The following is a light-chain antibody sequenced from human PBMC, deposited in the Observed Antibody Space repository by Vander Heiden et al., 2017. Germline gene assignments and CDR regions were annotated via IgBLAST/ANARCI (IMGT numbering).Light chain of an antibody. J-gene: IGKJ2*01. CDR1: QSISSW. CDR3: QQYNSYSSYT. Sequence: DIQMTQSPSTLSASVGDRVTITCRASQSISSWLAWYQQKPGKAPKLLIYKASSLESGVPSRFSGSGSGTEFTLTISSLQPDDFAVYYCQQYNSYSSYTFGQGTKLEIK. V-gene: IGKV1-5*03. CDR2: KAS.